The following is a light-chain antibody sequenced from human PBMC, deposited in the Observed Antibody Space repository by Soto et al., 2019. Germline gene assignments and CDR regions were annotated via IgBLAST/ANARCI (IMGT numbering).Light chain of an antibody. J-gene: IGLJ1*01. Sequence: QSALTQPASMSGSPGQSITISCTGTSSDVGGYNYVSWYQQHPGKAPKLMIYDVSNRPSGVSNRFSGSKSGNTASLTISGLQAEDEADYYCSSYTSSSNYVFGTGTKLTVL. CDR2: DVS. CDR3: SSYTSSSNYV. V-gene: IGLV2-14*01. CDR1: SSDVGGYNY.